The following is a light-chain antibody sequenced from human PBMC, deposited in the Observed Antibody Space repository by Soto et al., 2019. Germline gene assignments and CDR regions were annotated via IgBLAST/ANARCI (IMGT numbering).Light chain of an antibody. CDR1: QSVGSY. Sequence: EIVSTQSPATLSLSPGERATLSCRASQSVGSYLAWYQQKPGQAPRLLIYDASNTATGIPARFTGSGSGTDFTLTISSLEPEDFAVYYCQQRSNWPPSITFGQGTRLEFK. J-gene: IGKJ5*01. CDR3: QQRSNWPPSIT. V-gene: IGKV3-11*01. CDR2: DAS.